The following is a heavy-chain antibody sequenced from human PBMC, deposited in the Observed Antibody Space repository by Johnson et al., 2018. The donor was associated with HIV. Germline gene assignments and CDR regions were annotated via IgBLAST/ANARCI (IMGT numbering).Heavy chain of an antibody. CDR1: GLTFSSYW. V-gene: IGHV3-7*01. J-gene: IGHJ3*02. Sequence: EQLVESGGGLVQPGGSLRLSCAASGLTFSSYWMSWVRQAPGKGLEWVANIKQDGSEKYYVDSVKGRFTISRDNAKNSLYLKMNSLRAEDTAVYYCARDPGPQWELEATDAFDIWGQGTMVTVSS. CDR3: ARDPGPQWELEATDAFDI. D-gene: IGHD1-26*01. CDR2: IKQDGSEK.